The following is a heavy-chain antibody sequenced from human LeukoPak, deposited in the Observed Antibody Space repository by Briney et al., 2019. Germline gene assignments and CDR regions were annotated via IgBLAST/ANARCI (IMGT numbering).Heavy chain of an antibody. CDR1: GFTFSGYY. V-gene: IGHV3-11*01. CDR3: ARERAIASRRPYCFDY. CDR2: ISSSGSTI. Sequence: PGGSLRLSCAASGFTFSGYYMSWIRQAPGKGLEWISYISSSGSTIYYADSVKGRFTISRDNARNSLYLQMNSLRAEDTAVYYCARERAIASRRPYCFDYWGQGTLVTVSS. D-gene: IGHD6-6*01. J-gene: IGHJ4*02.